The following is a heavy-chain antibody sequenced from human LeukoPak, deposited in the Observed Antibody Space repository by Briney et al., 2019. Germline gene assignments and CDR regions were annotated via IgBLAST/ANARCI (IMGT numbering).Heavy chain of an antibody. J-gene: IGHJ3*02. CDR1: GGSISTYY. CDR3: ARVETMAHDAFDI. Sequence: PSETLSLTCTVSGGSISTYYWSWIRQPPGKGLEWIGYIFYSGSTNYNPSLKSRVTISIDTSKNQFSLKLNSVTAADTAVYYCARVETMAHDAFDIWGQGTMVTVSS. CDR2: IFYSGST. D-gene: IGHD1/OR15-1a*01. V-gene: IGHV4-59*01.